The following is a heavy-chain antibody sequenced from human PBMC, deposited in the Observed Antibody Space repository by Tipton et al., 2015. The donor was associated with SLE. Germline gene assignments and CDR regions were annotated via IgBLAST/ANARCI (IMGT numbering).Heavy chain of an antibody. D-gene: IGHD6-13*01. CDR2: IYYSGST. CDR1: GGSISSYY. Sequence: TLSLTCTVSGGSISSYYWSWIRQPPGKGLEWIGYIYYSGSTNYNPSLKSRVTISVDTSKNQFSLKLSSVTAADTAVYYCARHGAWSSSPGWFDPWGQGTLVTVSS. J-gene: IGHJ5*02. CDR3: ARHGAWSSSPGWFDP. V-gene: IGHV4-59*01.